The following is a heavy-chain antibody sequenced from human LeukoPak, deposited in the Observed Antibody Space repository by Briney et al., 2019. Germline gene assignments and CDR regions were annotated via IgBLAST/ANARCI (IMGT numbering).Heavy chain of an antibody. CDR2: IKQDGSEK. V-gene: IGHV3-7*01. CDR3: AKDRLNYYDSSKIDAFDI. D-gene: IGHD3-22*01. J-gene: IGHJ3*02. CDR1: GFTFSNAW. Sequence: GGSLRLSCAASGFTFSNAWMTWVRQAPGKGLEWVANIKQDGSEKNYVDSVKGRFTISRDNAKNSVDLQMNSLRVEDTAVYYCAKDRLNYYDSSKIDAFDIWGQGTMVTVSS.